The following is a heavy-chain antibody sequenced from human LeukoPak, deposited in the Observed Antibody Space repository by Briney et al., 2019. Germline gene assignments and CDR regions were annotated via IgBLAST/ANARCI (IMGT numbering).Heavy chain of an antibody. V-gene: IGHV1-46*01. Sequence: GASVKVSCKASGYTFTSYYMHWVRQAPGQGLEWMGIINPSGGSTSYAQKFQGRVTMTRDTSTSTVYMELSSLRSEDTAVYYCARPPGRYYGMDVWGQGTTVTASS. CDR3: ARPPGRYYGMDV. J-gene: IGHJ6*02. CDR1: GYTFTSYY. CDR2: INPSGGST.